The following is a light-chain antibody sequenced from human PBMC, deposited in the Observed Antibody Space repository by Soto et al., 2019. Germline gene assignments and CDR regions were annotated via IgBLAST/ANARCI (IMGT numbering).Light chain of an antibody. CDR1: QGISSA. Sequence: AIQLTQSPSSLSASVGDRVTITCRASQGISSALAWYQQKPGKAPKLLIYDASSLESGVPSRFSGSESGTDFPLTTSSLQPEDFAIYYCQQFNSFPRTFGQGTKLEIK. V-gene: IGKV1-13*02. CDR3: QQFNSFPRT. CDR2: DAS. J-gene: IGKJ2*01.